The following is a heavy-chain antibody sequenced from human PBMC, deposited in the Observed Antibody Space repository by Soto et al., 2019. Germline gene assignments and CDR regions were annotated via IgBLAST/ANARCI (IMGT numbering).Heavy chain of an antibody. J-gene: IGHJ4*02. Sequence: QLQLQESGPGLVKPSETLSLTCTVSGDSITSNSYFWARIRQPPGKGLEWIGSIYYSGSTYHNPSLKSRVTISVDRSNNQFSLKLTSVTAADTAVYYCARHFSVDHFDYWGQGALVTVSS. CDR1: GDSITSNSYF. V-gene: IGHV4-39*01. D-gene: IGHD3-9*01. CDR2: IYYSGST. CDR3: ARHFSVDHFDY.